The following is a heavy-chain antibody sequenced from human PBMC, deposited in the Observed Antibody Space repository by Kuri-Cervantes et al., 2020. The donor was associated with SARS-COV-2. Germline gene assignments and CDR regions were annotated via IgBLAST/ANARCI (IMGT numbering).Heavy chain of an antibody. V-gene: IGHV4-34*01. CDR1: GGSFSGYY. J-gene: IGHJ6*02. Sequence: SQTLSLTCAVYGGSFSGYYWSWIRQPPRKGLEWIGEINHSGSTNYNPSLKSRVTVSVDTSKNQFSLKLSSVTAADTAVYYCARAAPGYGMDVWGQGTTVTVSS. CDR3: ARAAPGYGMDV. CDR2: INHSGST.